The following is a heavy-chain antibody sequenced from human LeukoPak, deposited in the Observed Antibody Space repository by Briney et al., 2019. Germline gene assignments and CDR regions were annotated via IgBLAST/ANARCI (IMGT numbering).Heavy chain of an antibody. Sequence: PGGSLRLSCAASGFTVSSNYMSWVRQAPGKGLEWVSVIYSGGSTYYADSVKGRFTISRHNSKNTLYLQMNSLRAEDTAVYYCARERYDFWSGYYNRWFDPWGQGTLVTVSS. J-gene: IGHJ5*02. V-gene: IGHV3-53*04. CDR1: GFTVSSNY. D-gene: IGHD3-3*01. CDR3: ARERYDFWSGYYNRWFDP. CDR2: IYSGGST.